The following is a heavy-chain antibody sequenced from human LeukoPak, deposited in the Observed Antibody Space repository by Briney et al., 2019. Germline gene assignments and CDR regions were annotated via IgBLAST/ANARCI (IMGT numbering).Heavy chain of an antibody. V-gene: IGHV5-51*01. D-gene: IGHD3-10*01. Sequence: GESLKISCKGSGYSFTSYWIGWVRQMPGKGLEWMGIIYPGDSDTRYSPSFQGQVTISADKSISTAYLQWSSLKASDTAMYYCARLWFGGLLGHYLDYWGQGTLVTVSS. CDR3: ARLWFGGLLGHYLDY. J-gene: IGHJ4*02. CDR2: IYPGDSDT. CDR1: GYSFTSYW.